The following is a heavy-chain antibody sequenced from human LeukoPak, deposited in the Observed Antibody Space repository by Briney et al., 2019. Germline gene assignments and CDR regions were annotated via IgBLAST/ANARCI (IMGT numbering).Heavy chain of an antibody. CDR3: ARVNSYYYMDV. Sequence: SETLSLTCAVSGYSISSGYYWGWIRQPPGKGLEWIGSIYHSGSTYYNPSLKSRVTISVDTSKNQFSLKLSSVTAADTAVYYCARVNSYYYMDVWAKGPRSPSP. V-gene: IGHV4-38-2*01. J-gene: IGHJ6*03. CDR1: GYSISSGYY. CDR2: IYHSGST.